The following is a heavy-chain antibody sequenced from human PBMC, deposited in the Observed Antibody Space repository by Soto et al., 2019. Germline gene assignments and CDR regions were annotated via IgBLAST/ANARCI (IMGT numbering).Heavy chain of an antibody. CDR2: INSDGSST. CDR3: AREVVTPEDGMDV. D-gene: IGHD3-22*01. J-gene: IGHJ6*02. CDR1: GFTFSSYW. Sequence: LRLSCAASGFTFSSYWMHWVRQAPGKGLVWVSRINSDGSSTSYADSVKGRFTISRDNAKNTLYLQMNSLRAEDTAVYYCAREVVTPEDGMDVWGQGTTVTVSS. V-gene: IGHV3-74*01.